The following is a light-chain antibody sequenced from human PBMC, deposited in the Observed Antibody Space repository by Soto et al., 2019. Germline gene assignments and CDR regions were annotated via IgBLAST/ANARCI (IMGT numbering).Light chain of an antibody. V-gene: IGLV1-44*01. J-gene: IGLJ3*02. CDR3: AAWDDSLSGWA. Sequence: QSVLTQPPSASGTPGQRVTISCSGSTSNIGTNTVNWFQHLPGSAPKLVIYTNDQRPSGVPDRFSGSRSGTSASLAISGLQSEDEADYYCAAWDDSLSGWAFGGGTKLTVL. CDR2: TND. CDR1: TSNIGTNT.